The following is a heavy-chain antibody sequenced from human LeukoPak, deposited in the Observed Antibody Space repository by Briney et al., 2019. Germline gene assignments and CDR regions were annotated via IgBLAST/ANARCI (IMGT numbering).Heavy chain of an antibody. CDR3: AKAMGVVVPAAIILDY. CDR1: GYTFTSYD. Sequence: ASVKVSCKASGYTFTSYDINWVRQATGQGLEWMGWMNPNSGNTGYAQKFQGRVTITRNTSITTTYMELSSLRSEDTAVYYCAKAMGVVVPAAIILDYWGQGTLVTVSS. CDR2: MNPNSGNT. J-gene: IGHJ4*02. V-gene: IGHV1-8*03. D-gene: IGHD2-2*01.